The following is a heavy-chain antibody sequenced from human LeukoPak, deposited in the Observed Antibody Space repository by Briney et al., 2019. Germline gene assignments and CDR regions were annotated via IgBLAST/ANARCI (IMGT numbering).Heavy chain of an antibody. V-gene: IGHV1-18*01. Sequence: ASVKLSCKASGSTVTIYAINWVRQAPGEGLGWMGWISAYDGNTNFEQKLKGRITMTTDTSTTTAYMELRSLRSDDTAVYYCARGFDYDNSGYFPDYWGQGTLVTVSS. CDR1: GSTVTIYA. CDR3: ARGFDYDNSGYFPDY. D-gene: IGHD3-22*01. J-gene: IGHJ4*02. CDR2: ISAYDGNT.